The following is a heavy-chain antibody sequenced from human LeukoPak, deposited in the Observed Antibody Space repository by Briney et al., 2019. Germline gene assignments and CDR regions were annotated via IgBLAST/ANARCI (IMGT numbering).Heavy chain of an antibody. Sequence: GGSLTLSCLASGFTFSASSMTWVRQVPGKGLEWVSAINPDDTGYYADSVRGRFTVSRDTSKNTLYLQLNRLRAEDTAVYFCAKEYSGTFSPFPSYFDYWGQGTLVTVSS. CDR1: GFTFSASS. D-gene: IGHD1-26*01. CDR3: AKEYSGTFSPFPSYFDY. CDR2: INPDDTG. J-gene: IGHJ4*02. V-gene: IGHV3-23*01.